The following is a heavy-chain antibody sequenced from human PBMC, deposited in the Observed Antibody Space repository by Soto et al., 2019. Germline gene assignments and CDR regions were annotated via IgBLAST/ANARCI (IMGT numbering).Heavy chain of an antibody. D-gene: IGHD2-21*01. CDR3: ARVDWRFDP. J-gene: IGHJ5*02. V-gene: IGHV3-21*04. Sequence: GGSLRLSCAASGLTFSSYSMNWVRQAPGKGLEWVSSISSSTIYIYYADSVKGRFTISRDNARNSLYMQMNSLRAEGTAVYYCARVDWRFDPWGQGTLVTVSS. CDR1: GLTFSSYS. CDR2: ISSSTIYI.